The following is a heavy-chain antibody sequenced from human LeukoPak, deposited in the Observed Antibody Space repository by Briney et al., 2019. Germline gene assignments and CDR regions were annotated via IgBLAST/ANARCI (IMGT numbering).Heavy chain of an antibody. Sequence: GGSLRLSCAASGSTFSNAWMSWVRQGPGKGLEWVGRIKSKTDGGTTDYAAPVKGRFSNSRDDSKNTLYLQMNSLKSEDTAVYYCSTDVQTANDYWGQGTLVTVSS. CDR3: STDVQTANDY. J-gene: IGHJ4*02. CDR2: IKSKTDGGTT. CDR1: GSTFSNAW. V-gene: IGHV3-15*01.